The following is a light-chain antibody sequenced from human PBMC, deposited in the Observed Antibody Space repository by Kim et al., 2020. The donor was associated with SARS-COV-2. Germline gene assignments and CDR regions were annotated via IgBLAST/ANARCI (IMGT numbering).Light chain of an antibody. V-gene: IGLV2-11*01. CDR3: CSYAGSYTWV. Sequence: QSALTQPRSVSGSPGQSVTVSCTGTSSDVGGYNYVSWYQQHPGKAPKLMIYDVSKRPSEVPDRFSGSKSGNTASLTISGVQAEDEADYHCCSYAGSYTWVFGGGTKLTVL. CDR2: DVS. J-gene: IGLJ3*02. CDR1: SSDVGGYNY.